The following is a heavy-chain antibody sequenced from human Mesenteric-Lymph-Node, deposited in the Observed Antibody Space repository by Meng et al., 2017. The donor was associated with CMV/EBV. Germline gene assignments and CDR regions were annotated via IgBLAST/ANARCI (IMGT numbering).Heavy chain of an antibody. CDR1: GFTFSTYS. CDR2: ISGSGANS. D-gene: IGHD3-9*01. CDR3: AKDRYFEPAHFDY. V-gene: IGHV3-23*01. J-gene: IGHJ4*02. Sequence: GGSLRLSCAASGFTFSTYSMNWLRQTPGKGLEWVAAISGSGANSYYAESVKGRATISRDNSKNTLLLELNGLRAEDTAVYYCAKDRYFEPAHFDYWGQGTLVTVSS.